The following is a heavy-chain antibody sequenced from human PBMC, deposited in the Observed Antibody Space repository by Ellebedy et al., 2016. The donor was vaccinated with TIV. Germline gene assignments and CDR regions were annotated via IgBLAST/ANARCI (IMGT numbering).Heavy chain of an antibody. D-gene: IGHD6-6*01. Sequence: GGSLRLXXATSGFPFSSYTMNWVRQAPGKGLEWVASITSTGYIYYGDSVKGRFTVSRDNAKDSLSLQLNSLRVDDTAVYFCARDREYRTTWHPMDSWGQGTLVTVSS. J-gene: IGHJ5*01. CDR1: GFPFSSYT. V-gene: IGHV3-21*01. CDR2: ITSTGYI. CDR3: ARDREYRTTWHPMDS.